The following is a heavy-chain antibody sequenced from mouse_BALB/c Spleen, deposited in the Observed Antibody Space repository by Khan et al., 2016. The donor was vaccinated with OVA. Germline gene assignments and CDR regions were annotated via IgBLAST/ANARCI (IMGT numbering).Heavy chain of an antibody. CDR3: SRFCSHVYGSGWFAY. CDR2: IDPASGDT. V-gene: IGHV14-3*02. Sequence: EVQLQESGAELVKPGASVKLSCTASGFNITDTYIHWVQQRPEQGLEWIGSIDPASGDTYCDPKFQGKATIRSDTSHNTAYLQLSSLTSEDTTVYYCSRFCSHVYGSGWFAYWGQGTLVTVSA. D-gene: IGHD1-1*01. J-gene: IGHJ3*01. CDR1: GFNITDTY.